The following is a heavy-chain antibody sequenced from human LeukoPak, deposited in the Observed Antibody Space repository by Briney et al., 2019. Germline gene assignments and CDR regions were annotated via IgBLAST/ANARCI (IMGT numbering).Heavy chain of an antibody. Sequence: PGGSLRLSCAASGFNFYGFNMAWVRQAPGRGLEWVDTTDRAGSGTEYIHSVRGRFTISRDNTKNLIHLQMNSLSAEDTAVYFCVTEYWYRFDYWGQGILVTVSS. CDR2: TDRAGSGT. CDR3: VTEYWYRFDY. CDR1: GFNFYGFN. J-gene: IGHJ4*02. V-gene: IGHV3-7*01. D-gene: IGHD2-15*01.